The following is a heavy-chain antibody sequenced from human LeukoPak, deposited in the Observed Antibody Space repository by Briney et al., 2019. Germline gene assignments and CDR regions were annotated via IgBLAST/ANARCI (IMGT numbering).Heavy chain of an antibody. CDR2: IYYSGST. V-gene: IGHV4-39*01. CDR1: GGSISSSSYY. J-gene: IGHJ4*02. D-gene: IGHD6-19*01. Sequence: PSETLSLTCTVFGGSISSSSYYWGWIRQPPGKGLEWIGSIYYSGSTYYNPSLKSRVTISVDTSKNQFSLKLSSVTAADTAVYYCASLDREPIAVAVWGQGTLVTVSS. CDR3: ASLDREPIAVAV.